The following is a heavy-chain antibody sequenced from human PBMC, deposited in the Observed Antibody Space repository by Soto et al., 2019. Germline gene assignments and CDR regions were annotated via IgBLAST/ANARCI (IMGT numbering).Heavy chain of an antibody. CDR3: ARDAGGGSYLAY. V-gene: IGHV1-18*01. CDR1: GYTFTNYG. CDR2: ISAFNGNT. J-gene: IGHJ4*02. D-gene: IGHD1-26*01. Sequence: QVQLVQSGGEVKKPGASVKVSCKPSGYTFTNYGISWVRQAPGQGLEWMGWISAFNGNTKYAQKFQGRVTLTTDTSTSTAYMELRSLRYDDSAVYYCARDAGGGSYLAYLGQGTLVTVSS.